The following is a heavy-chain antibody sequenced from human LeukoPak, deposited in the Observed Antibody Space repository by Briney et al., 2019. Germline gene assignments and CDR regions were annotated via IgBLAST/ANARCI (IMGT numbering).Heavy chain of an antibody. D-gene: IGHD2-21*02. CDR3: AKGRSKYCGGDCYIHDY. J-gene: IGHJ4*02. CDR1: GFTFSSYA. V-gene: IGHV3-23*01. Sequence: PGGSLRLSCAASGFTFSSYAMSWVRQAPGKGLEWVSAISGRGDSTYFADSVKGRFTISRDNSKNMLYLQMNSLRAEDTAVYYCAKGRSKYCGGDCYIHDYWGQGTLVTVSS. CDR2: ISGRGDST.